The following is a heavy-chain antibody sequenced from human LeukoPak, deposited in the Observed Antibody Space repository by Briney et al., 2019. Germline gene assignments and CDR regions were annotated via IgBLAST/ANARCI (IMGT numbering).Heavy chain of an antibody. CDR2: TSYSSSDT. V-gene: IGHV3-11*03. CDR1: GFTFSDYY. Sequence: PGGSLRLSCTGSGFTFSDYYMTWIRQAPGKGLEWVSYTSYSSSDTNYADSVKGRFTISRDNAENSLYLQMNSLRAEDTAVYYCARSRSGYPYPWGQGTLVTVSS. J-gene: IGHJ5*02. D-gene: IGHD3-3*01. CDR3: ARSRSGYPYP.